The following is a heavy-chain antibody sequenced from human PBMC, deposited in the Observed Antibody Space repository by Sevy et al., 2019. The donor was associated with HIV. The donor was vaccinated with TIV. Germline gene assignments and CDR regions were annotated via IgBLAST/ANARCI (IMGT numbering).Heavy chain of an antibody. J-gene: IGHJ4*02. Sequence: GGSLRLSCAPSGFTLSGYWMHWVRQAPGKGLEWVSYMNSDGTVIKYADFVQGQFIMSRDNAKNTLFLQMNSLTVADTALYYCVRGTSGWYGVDFWGQGTLVTVSS. CDR2: MNSDGTVI. D-gene: IGHD6-19*01. CDR1: GFTLSGYW. CDR3: VRGTSGWYGVDF. V-gene: IGHV3-74*01.